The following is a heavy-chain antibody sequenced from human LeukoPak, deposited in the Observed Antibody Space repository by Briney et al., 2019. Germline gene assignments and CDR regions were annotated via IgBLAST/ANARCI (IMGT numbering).Heavy chain of an antibody. J-gene: IGHJ6*03. CDR2: IYYSGST. Sequence: PSETLSLTCTVSGGSISSYYWSWIRQPPGKGLEWIGYIYYSGSTNYNPSLKSRVTISVDTSKNQFSLKLSSVTAADTAVYYYARGSDYDSSGYYSQYYYYYYMDVWGKGTTVTVSS. CDR1: GGSISSYY. V-gene: IGHV4-59*01. CDR3: ARGSDYDSSGYYSQYYYYYYMDV. D-gene: IGHD3-22*01.